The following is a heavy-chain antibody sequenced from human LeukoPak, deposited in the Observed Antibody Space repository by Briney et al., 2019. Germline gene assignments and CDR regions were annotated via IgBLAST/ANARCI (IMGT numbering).Heavy chain of an antibody. D-gene: IGHD6-13*01. CDR3: AKGGATAGYFAEYFQH. J-gene: IGHJ1*01. CDR1: GFTFSSYA. V-gene: IGHV3-23*01. Sequence: GGSLRLSCAASGFTFSSYAMSWVRQAPGKGLEWVSAISGSGGSTYYADSVKGRFTISRDNSKNTLYLQMNSLRAEDTAVYYCAKGGATAGYFAEYFQHWGQGTLVTVSS. CDR2: ISGSGGST.